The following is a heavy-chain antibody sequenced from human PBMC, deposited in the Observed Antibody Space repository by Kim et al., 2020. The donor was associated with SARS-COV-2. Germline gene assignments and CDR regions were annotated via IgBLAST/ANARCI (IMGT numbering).Heavy chain of an antibody. D-gene: IGHD3-16*01. CDR3: ARETGFGTSWYYFDS. CDR1: GGSIGSSNYY. Sequence: SETLSLTCNVSGGSIGSSNYYWGWIRQPPGKGLEWIGCIYYSGKTYDNPSLTGRVTISLDLSKNHFPMNLRFATAADTAMYYGARETGFGTSWYYFDSWGQGMLVTVSS. V-gene: IGHV4-39*06. CDR2: IYYSGKT. J-gene: IGHJ4*02.